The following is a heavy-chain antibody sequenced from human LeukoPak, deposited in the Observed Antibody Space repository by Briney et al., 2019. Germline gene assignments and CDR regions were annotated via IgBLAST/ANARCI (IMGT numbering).Heavy chain of an antibody. CDR3: ARDIYSGSLDY. CDR1: GGSFSGYY. CDR2: INHSGST. V-gene: IGHV4-34*01. D-gene: IGHD1-26*01. J-gene: IGHJ4*02. Sequence: SETLSLTCAVYGGSFSGYYWSWIRQPPGKGLEWIGEINHSGSTNYNPSLKSRVTISVDTSKNQFFLKLSSVTAADTAVYYCARDIYSGSLDYWGQGTLVTVSS.